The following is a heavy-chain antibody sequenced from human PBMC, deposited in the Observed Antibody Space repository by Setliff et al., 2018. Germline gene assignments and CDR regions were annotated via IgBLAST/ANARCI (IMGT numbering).Heavy chain of an antibody. V-gene: IGHV4-34*01. Sequence: PSETLSLTCAVYGGSFSGNWWSWVRQPPGKGLEWIGEINHSGTTNYHPSLRSRVTISVDTSKNQFSLKLSSVTAADTAVYYCARVQVAYSSSWYGYYYMDVWGKGTTVTVSS. CDR1: GGSFSGNW. CDR2: INHSGTT. J-gene: IGHJ6*03. D-gene: IGHD6-13*01. CDR3: ARVQVAYSSSWYGYYYMDV.